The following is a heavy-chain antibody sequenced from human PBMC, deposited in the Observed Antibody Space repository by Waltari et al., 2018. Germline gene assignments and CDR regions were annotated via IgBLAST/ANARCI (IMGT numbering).Heavy chain of an antibody. CDR1: GFTFSSYS. CDR2: ISSSSSTI. D-gene: IGHD6-13*01. CDR3: ARPQDWYSSPGYFDY. V-gene: IGHV3-48*04. Sequence: EVQLVESGGGLVQPGGSLRLSCAASGFTFSSYSMNWVRQAPGKGLEWVSYISSSSSTIYYADSVKGRFTISRDNAKNSLYLQMNSLRAEDTAVHYCARPQDWYSSPGYFDYWGQGTLVTVSS. J-gene: IGHJ4*02.